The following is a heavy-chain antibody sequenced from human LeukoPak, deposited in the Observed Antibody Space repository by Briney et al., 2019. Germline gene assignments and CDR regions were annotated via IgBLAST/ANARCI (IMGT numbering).Heavy chain of an antibody. D-gene: IGHD2-15*01. CDR1: GFTFSSYS. CDR3: ARAYCSGGSCYPFDY. V-gene: IGHV3-21*01. Sequence: GVSLRLSCAASGFTFSSYSMNWVRQAPGKGLEWVSSITCSSSCIYYADSVKGRFTISRDNAKNLLYLQMNSLRAEDTAVYYCARAYCSGGSCYPFDYWGQGTLVTVSS. J-gene: IGHJ4*02. CDR2: ITCSSSCI.